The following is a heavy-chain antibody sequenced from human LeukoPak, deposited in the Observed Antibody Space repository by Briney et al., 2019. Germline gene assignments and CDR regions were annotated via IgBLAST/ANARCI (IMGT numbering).Heavy chain of an antibody. D-gene: IGHD2-2*01. Sequence: PGRSLRLSCSTSGFTFGDYAMSWVRHAPGKGLEWVGFIQAKAYGGATKYAASVNGRFSISRDDSQSIANLQMNEPKTEDTAVYYCTRAPHPCCSRSGCYLDYWGQGTLVTVSS. J-gene: IGHJ4*02. V-gene: IGHV3-49*04. CDR2: IQAKAYGGAT. CDR3: TRAPHPCCSRSGCYLDY. CDR1: GFTFGDYA.